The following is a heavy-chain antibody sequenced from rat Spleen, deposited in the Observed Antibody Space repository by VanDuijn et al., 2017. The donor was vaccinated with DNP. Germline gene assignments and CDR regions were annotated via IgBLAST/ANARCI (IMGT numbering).Heavy chain of an antibody. V-gene: IGHV5-19*01. Sequence: VQLVESGGGLVQPGRSLKLSCAASGLTFSNYGLHWIRQAPTKGLEWVASISPSGGSTYYRDSVKGRFTISRDNANRTLYLQMDSLRSEDTATYYCATSPGPNWFAYWGQGTLVTVSS. CDR3: ATSPGPNWFAY. CDR1: GLTFSNYG. CDR2: ISPSGGST. D-gene: IGHD1-4*01. J-gene: IGHJ3*01.